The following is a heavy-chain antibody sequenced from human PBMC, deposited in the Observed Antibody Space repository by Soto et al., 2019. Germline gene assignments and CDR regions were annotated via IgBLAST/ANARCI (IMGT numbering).Heavy chain of an antibody. CDR1: GGSFSGYY. D-gene: IGHD6-6*01. J-gene: IGHJ4*02. Sequence: TSETLSLTCAVYGGSFSGYYWSWIRQPPGKGLEWIGEINHSGSTNYNPSLKSRVTISVDTSKNQFSLKLSSVTAADTAVYYCARGSGVSTIAARLSYFDYWGQGTLVTVSS. CDR3: ARGSGVSTIAARLSYFDY. CDR2: INHSGST. V-gene: IGHV4-34*01.